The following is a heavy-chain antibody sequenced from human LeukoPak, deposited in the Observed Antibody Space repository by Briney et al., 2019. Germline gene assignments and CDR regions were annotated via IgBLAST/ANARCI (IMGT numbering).Heavy chain of an antibody. J-gene: IGHJ4*02. D-gene: IGHD2-2*01. Sequence: GGSLRLSCVASGFTFSNYAMSWVRQAPGKGLEWVSTIIGSGGSTYYADSAKGRFTISRDNSKNTLYLQMNSLRAGDTAVYYCAKLIPLVDCSSTSCYGFDYWGQGTLVSVSS. CDR1: GFTFSNYA. V-gene: IGHV3-23*01. CDR3: AKLIPLVDCSSTSCYGFDY. CDR2: IIGSGGST.